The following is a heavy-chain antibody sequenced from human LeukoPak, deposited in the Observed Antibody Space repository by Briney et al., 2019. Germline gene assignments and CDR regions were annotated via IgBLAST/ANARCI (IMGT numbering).Heavy chain of an antibody. CDR3: ARDPRVAAAGTGWFDP. CDR2: IKQDGSEK. CDR1: GFTFSSYW. V-gene: IGHV3-7*01. D-gene: IGHD6-13*01. J-gene: IGHJ5*02. Sequence: GGSLRLSCAASGFTFSSYWMSWVRQAPGKGLEWVANIKQDGSEKYYVDSVKGRFTISRDNAKNSLYLQMNSLRAEDTAVYYCARDPRVAAAGTGWFDPWGQGTLVTVSS.